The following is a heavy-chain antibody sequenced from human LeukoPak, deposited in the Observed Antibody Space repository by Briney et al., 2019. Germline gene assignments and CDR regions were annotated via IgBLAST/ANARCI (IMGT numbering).Heavy chain of an antibody. CDR3: ARHFDNGDYKKPFDI. V-gene: IGHV4-39*01. D-gene: IGHD4-17*01. Sequence: SETLSLTCSVFGGSISSTTYYWVWIRQPPGKGLECIASIHYTGRAYYSPSLKSRVTLSADTSKNHFSLKLSSVTAPDTAVYYCARHFDNGDYKKPFDIWRQGTMVSV. J-gene: IGHJ3*02. CDR2: IHYTGRA. CDR1: GGSISSTTYY.